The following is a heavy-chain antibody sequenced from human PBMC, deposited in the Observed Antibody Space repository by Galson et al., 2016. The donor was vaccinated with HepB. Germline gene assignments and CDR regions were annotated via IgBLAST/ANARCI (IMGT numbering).Heavy chain of an antibody. J-gene: IGHJ3*02. CDR3: AGDGAIHAFDI. V-gene: IGHV4-34*01. CDR1: GGSFSDYY. CDR2: ISHSGST. D-gene: IGHD4-17*01. Sequence: SETLSLTCGVYGGSFSDYYWSWIRQPPGKGLEWIGEISHSGSTNYNPSLKSRVTISVDASKKEFSLRLSSVTAADTAVYYCAGDGAIHAFDIWGQGTMVTVSS.